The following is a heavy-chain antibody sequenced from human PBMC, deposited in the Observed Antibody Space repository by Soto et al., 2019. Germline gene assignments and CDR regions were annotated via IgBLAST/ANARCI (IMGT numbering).Heavy chain of an antibody. CDR1: GGTFSSYA. D-gene: IGHD3-10*01. J-gene: IGHJ4*02. CDR3: GRGGGRWVGELLHLDY. Sequence: QVQLVQSGAEVKKPGSSVKVSCKASGGTFSSYAISWVRQAPGQGLEWMGGIIPIFGTANYAQKFQGRVTTTADQSTSTAYMGRGSGRSEDTAVYYCGRGGGRWVGELLHLDYWGQGTLVTVSS. V-gene: IGHV1-69*19. CDR2: IIPIFGTA.